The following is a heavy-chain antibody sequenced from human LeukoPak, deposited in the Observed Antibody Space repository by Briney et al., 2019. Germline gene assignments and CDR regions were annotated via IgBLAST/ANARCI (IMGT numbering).Heavy chain of an antibody. Sequence: GGSLRLSCAASGFTFSSYAMSWVRQAPGKGLEWVSAISGSGGSTYYADSVKGRFTISRDNSKNTLYLQMNSLRAEDTAVYYCAKDLATSRDIVVVPATREGGYWGQGTLVTVSS. CDR2: ISGSGGST. CDR1: GFTFSSYA. CDR3: AKDLATSRDIVVVPATREGGY. J-gene: IGHJ4*02. V-gene: IGHV3-23*01. D-gene: IGHD2-2*01.